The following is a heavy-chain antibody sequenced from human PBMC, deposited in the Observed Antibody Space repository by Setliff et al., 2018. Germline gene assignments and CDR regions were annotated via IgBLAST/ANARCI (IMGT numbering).Heavy chain of an antibody. D-gene: IGHD4-17*01. J-gene: IGHJ5*02. CDR2: ITVSGHTT. Sequence: GGSLRLSCTASGLSYINDWVSWVRQAPGKGLEWVSSITVSGHTTYADSVEGRFSISRDNSRNTLYLQMNSLRAEDTASYFCSRDPNGDYVGAFDPWGQGILVTVSS. CDR3: SRDPNGDYVGAFDP. CDR1: GLSYINDW. V-gene: IGHV3-23*01.